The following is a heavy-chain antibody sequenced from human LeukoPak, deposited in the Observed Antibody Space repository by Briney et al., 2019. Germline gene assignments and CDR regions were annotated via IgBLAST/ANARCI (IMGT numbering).Heavy chain of an antibody. Sequence: GGSLRLSCAASGFNFGGYSMHWVRQAPGKGLEWVAVISYDGNNKYYADSVKGRFTISRDNSKNTLYLQMNSLRAEDTAVYYCARDYYDSSGYYGYWGQGTQVTVSS. CDR3: ARDYYDSSGYYGY. V-gene: IGHV3-30-3*01. CDR2: ISYDGNNK. CDR1: GFNFGGYS. D-gene: IGHD3-22*01. J-gene: IGHJ4*02.